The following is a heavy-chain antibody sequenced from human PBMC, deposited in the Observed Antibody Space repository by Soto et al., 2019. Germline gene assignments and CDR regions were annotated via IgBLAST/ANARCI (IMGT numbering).Heavy chain of an antibody. D-gene: IGHD5-18*01. CDR1: GFSLSTSGVG. Sequence: QITLKESGPTLVKPTQTLTLTCTFSGFSLSTSGVGVGWIRQPPGKALEWLALIYWDDDKRYSPSLKSRLIITKDTSKNQVVLTMTNMDPVDTATYYCAHRRDTGLAEGVFDYWGQGTLVTVSS. CDR2: IYWDDDK. J-gene: IGHJ4*02. CDR3: AHRRDTGLAEGVFDY. V-gene: IGHV2-5*02.